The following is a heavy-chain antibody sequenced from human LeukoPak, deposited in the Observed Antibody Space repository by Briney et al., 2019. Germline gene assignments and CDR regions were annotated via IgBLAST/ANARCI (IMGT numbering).Heavy chain of an antibody. CDR2: ISSSGSTI. Sequence: GGSLRLSCAASGFTFSSYEMNWVRQAPGKGLEWVSYISSSGSTIYYADSVKGRFTISRDNAKNSLYLQMNSLRAEDTAVYYCARVNQGAFDSWVQGRMVSVCS. CDR3: ARVNQGAFDS. CDR1: GFTFSSYE. V-gene: IGHV3-48*03. J-gene: IGHJ3*02.